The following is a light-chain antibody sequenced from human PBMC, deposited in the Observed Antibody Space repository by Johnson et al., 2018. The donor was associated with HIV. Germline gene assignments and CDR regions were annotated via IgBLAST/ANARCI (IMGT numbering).Light chain of an antibody. CDR3: GTWDSSLSSYV. J-gene: IGLJ1*01. V-gene: IGLV1-51*02. Sequence: QSVLTQPPSVSAAPGQKVTISCSGSSSNIGNNYVSWYQQLPGTAPKLLIYENNKLPSGIPDRFSGSKSGTSATLGITGLQTGDEADYYCGTWDSSLSSYVLGTGTKVTVL. CDR2: ENN. CDR1: SSNIGNNY.